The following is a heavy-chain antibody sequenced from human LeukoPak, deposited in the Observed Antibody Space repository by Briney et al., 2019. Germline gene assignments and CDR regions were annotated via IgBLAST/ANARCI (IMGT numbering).Heavy chain of an antibody. Sequence: GGSLRLSCAASEFIFSDFDMHWVRQASGKGLQWVALMSHSGVKESYADSVKGRFTIPRDNSKNTPYLQMNSLRAEDTAAYYCAQEGIAVPHLTRGYFNLWGRGTLVTVSS. CDR1: EFIFSDFD. D-gene: IGHD6-19*01. J-gene: IGHJ2*01. CDR3: AQEGIAVPHLTRGYFNL. CDR2: MSHSGVKE. V-gene: IGHV3-30*18.